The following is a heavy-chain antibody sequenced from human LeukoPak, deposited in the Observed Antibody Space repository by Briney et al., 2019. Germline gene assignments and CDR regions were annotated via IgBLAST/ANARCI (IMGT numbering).Heavy chain of an antibody. CDR1: GFTFSSYA. CDR2: ISGSGGST. Sequence: AGSLRLSCAASGFTFSSYAMSWVRQAPGKGLEWVSAISGSGGSTYYADSVKGRFTISRDNSKNTPYLQMNSLRAEDTAVYYCAKEHRVTMIVVVTGFDYGGQGTLVTVSS. D-gene: IGHD3-22*01. J-gene: IGHJ4*02. V-gene: IGHV3-23*01. CDR3: AKEHRVTMIVVVTGFDY.